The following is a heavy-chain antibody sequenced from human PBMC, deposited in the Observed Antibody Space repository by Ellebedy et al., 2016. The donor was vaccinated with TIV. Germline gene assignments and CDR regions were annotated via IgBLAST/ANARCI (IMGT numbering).Heavy chain of an antibody. CDR3: ARLRVGASMPTDY. D-gene: IGHD1-26*01. CDR1: GDSISRGGYY. CDR2: IYYSGET. V-gene: IGHV4-31*03. Sequence: MPSETLSLTCTVSGDSISRGGYYWGWIRKHPGKGLEWIGSIYYSGETFHNPSLKSRATVSSEKSMNRFSLRLTSVTAADTAVYYCARLRVGASMPTDYWGPGTLVTVSS. J-gene: IGHJ4*01.